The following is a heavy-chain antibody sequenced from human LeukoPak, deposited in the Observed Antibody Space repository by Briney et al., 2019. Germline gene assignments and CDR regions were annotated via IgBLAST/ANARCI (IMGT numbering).Heavy chain of an antibody. Sequence: PSETLSLTCAASGWTFSGYSWSWIRQPPGKGLEWIGEINRSGSTNYNPSLKSRVTISVDTSKNQFSLKLSSVTAADTAVYYCARPYYDSSGYYPYFDYWGQGTLVTVSS. CDR1: GWTFSGYS. V-gene: IGHV4-34*01. D-gene: IGHD3-22*01. J-gene: IGHJ4*02. CDR2: INRSGST. CDR3: ARPYYDSSGYYPYFDY.